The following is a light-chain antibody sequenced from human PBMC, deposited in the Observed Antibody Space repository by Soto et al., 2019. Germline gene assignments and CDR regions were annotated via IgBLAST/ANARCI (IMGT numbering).Light chain of an antibody. CDR1: QSVSTY. Sequence: EIVLTQSPATLSLSPGERATLSCRASQSVSTYLAWYQQKPGQAPRLLIYEASNRATGIPARFSGSGSGTEFTLTISSLDPEDCAVYYCQQRSSWPLTFGGGTTVEI. J-gene: IGKJ4*01. CDR3: QQRSSWPLT. CDR2: EAS. V-gene: IGKV3-11*01.